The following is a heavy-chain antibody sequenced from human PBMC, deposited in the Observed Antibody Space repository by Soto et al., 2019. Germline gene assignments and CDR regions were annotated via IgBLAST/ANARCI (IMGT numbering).Heavy chain of an antibody. CDR2: ISAHNGNT. V-gene: IGHV1-18*01. CDR1: GYGFTTYG. CDR3: ARGRYGDY. D-gene: IGHD1-1*01. Sequence: QVHLVQSGAEVKKPGASVKVSCKGSGYGFTTYGITWVRQAPGQGLEWMAWISAHNGNTNYAQKLQGRVTVTRDTSTSTAYMELRSLRSDDTAVYYCARGRYGDYWGQGARVTVS. J-gene: IGHJ4*02.